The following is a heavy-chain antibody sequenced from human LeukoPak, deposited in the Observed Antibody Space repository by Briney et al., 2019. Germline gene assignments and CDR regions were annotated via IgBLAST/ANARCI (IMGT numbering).Heavy chain of an antibody. CDR1: GGSISSGGYS. Sequence: PSQTLSLTCAVSGGSISSGGYSWSWIRQPPGKGLEWIGYIYHSGSTNYNPSLKSRVTISVDTSKNQFSLKLSSVTAADTAVYYCARVRGYCSSTSCYATWYYYYYGMDVWGQGTTVTVSS. CDR3: ARVRGYCSSTSCYATWYYYYYGMDV. V-gene: IGHV4-30-2*01. CDR2: IYHSGST. D-gene: IGHD2-2*01. J-gene: IGHJ6*02.